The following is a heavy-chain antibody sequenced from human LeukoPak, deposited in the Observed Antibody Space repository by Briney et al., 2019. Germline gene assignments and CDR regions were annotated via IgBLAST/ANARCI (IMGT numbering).Heavy chain of an antibody. Sequence: GASVKVSCKASGYTFTGYYMHWVRQAPGQGLEWMGRINPNSGGTNYAQKFQGRVTMTRDTSISTAYMELSRLRSDDTAVYYCAKAAPRSNNQLDYWGQGTLVTVSS. V-gene: IGHV1-2*06. D-gene: IGHD1-14*01. CDR3: AKAAPRSNNQLDY. CDR1: GYTFTGYY. J-gene: IGHJ4*02. CDR2: INPNSGGT.